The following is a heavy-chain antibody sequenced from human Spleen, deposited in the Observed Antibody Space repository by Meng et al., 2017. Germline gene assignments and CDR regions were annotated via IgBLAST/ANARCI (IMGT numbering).Heavy chain of an antibody. D-gene: IGHD1-26*01. J-gene: IGHJ4*02. CDR1: GGSFSDYY. CDR2: INHSGST. Sequence: SETLSLTCVVSGGSFSDYYWSWIRQPPGKGLEWIGEINHSGSTNYNPSLESRATISVDTSKNQFSLKVSSVTAADTAVYYCAKSGSYYAYYFDYWGQGTLVTVSS. CDR3: AKSGSYYAYYFDY. V-gene: IGHV4-34*01.